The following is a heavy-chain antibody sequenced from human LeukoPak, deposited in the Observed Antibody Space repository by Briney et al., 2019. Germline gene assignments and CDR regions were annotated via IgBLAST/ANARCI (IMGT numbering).Heavy chain of an antibody. CDR2: ISSSSSHI. D-gene: IGHD1-26*01. CDR1: GFTFSGFS. V-gene: IGHV3-21*01. Sequence: AGGSLRLSCAASGFTFSGFSMNWVRQAPGKGLEWVSSISSSSSHIYYADSVRGRFTISRDNARNSLYLQMNSLRAEDTAVYYCARDAIVGATNFDYWGQGTLVTVSA. J-gene: IGHJ4*02. CDR3: ARDAIVGATNFDY.